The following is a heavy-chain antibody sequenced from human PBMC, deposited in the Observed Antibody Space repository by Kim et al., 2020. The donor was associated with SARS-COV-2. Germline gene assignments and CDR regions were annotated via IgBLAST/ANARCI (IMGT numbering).Heavy chain of an antibody. Sequence: SVKVSCKASGGTFSSYAISWVRQAPGQGLEWMGGIIPIFGTANYAQKLQGRVTITADESTSTAYMELSSLRSEDTAGYYCARDRSNASGSYYKSLGWFDPLGQGALVTVSP. CDR3: ARDRSNASGSYYKSLGWFDP. CDR2: IIPIFGTA. J-gene: IGHJ5*02. V-gene: IGHV1-69*13. D-gene: IGHD3-10*01. CDR1: GGTFSSYA.